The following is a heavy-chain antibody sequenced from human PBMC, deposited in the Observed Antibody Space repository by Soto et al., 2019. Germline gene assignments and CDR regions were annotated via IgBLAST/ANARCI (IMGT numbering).Heavy chain of an antibody. V-gene: IGHV3-30-3*01. CDR2: ISYDGSNK. CDR1: GFTFSSYA. J-gene: IGHJ4*02. CDR3: ARDSGYDYIDY. Sequence: LGGSLRLSCAASGFTFSSYAMHWVRQAPGKGLEWVAVISYDGSNKYYADSVKGRFTISRDNSKNTLYLQMNSLRSEDTAVYYCARDSGYDYIDYWGQGTLVTVSS. D-gene: IGHD5-12*01.